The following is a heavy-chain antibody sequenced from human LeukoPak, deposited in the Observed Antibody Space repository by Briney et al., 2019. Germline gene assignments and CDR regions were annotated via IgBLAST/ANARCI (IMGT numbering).Heavy chain of an antibody. V-gene: IGHV3-48*03. CDR3: ARGPQQWLAPSWFDP. D-gene: IGHD6-19*01. J-gene: IGHJ5*02. CDR2: ISSSGSTI. CDR1: GFTFSSYE. Sequence: GGSLRLSCAASGFTFSSYEMNWVRQAPGKGLEWVSYISSSGSTIYYADSVKGRFTISRDNAKNSLYLQMNSLRAEDTAVYYCARGPQQWLAPSWFDPWGQGTLVTVSS.